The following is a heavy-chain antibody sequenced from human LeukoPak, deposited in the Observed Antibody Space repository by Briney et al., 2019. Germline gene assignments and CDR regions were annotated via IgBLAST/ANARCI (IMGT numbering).Heavy chain of an antibody. V-gene: IGHV4-59*10. CDR3: AREWESGALDY. Sequence: SETLSLTCAVYGGSFSGYYWSWIRQPPGKGLEWIGRIYTSGSTNYNPSLKSRVTISVDTSKNQFSLKLSSVTAADTAVYYCAREWESGALDYWGQGTLVTVSS. J-gene: IGHJ4*02. D-gene: IGHD1-26*01. CDR2: IYTSGST. CDR1: GGSFSGYY.